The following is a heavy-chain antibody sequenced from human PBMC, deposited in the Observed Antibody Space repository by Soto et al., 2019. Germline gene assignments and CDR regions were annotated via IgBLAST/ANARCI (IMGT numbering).Heavy chain of an antibody. V-gene: IGHV3-30-3*01. CDR2: ISYDGSNK. CDR1: GFTFSSSA. J-gene: IGHJ4*02. D-gene: IGHD6-25*01. Sequence: LRLSCAASGFTFSSSALHWVRQAPGKGLEWVAVISYDGSNKFYADSVKGRFTISRDNSQNTVYLQMNSLRAEDAAVYNCAREGISSGYRHWGQGTLVTVSS. CDR3: AREGISSGYRH.